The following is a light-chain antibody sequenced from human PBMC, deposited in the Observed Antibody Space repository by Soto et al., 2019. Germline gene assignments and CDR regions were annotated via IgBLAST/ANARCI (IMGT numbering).Light chain of an antibody. J-gene: IGLJ1*01. CDR1: STDVGGYNY. CDR2: DVN. CDR3: CSHAGSFTYV. Sequence: QSALAQPRSVSGSPGQSVTISCTGTSTDVGGYNYVSWYQQHPGKAPKILIYDVNHRPSGVPDRFSGSRSGNTASLTISGLQAEDEADYYCCSHAGSFTYVFGTGTKVTVL. V-gene: IGLV2-11*01.